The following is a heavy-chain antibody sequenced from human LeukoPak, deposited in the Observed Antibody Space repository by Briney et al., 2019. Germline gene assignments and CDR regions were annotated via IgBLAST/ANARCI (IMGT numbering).Heavy chain of an antibody. Sequence: GASVKVSCKASGYTFTGYYMHWVRQAPGQGLEWMGWINPNSGGTNYAQKFQGWVTMTRDTPISTAYMELSRLRSDDTAVYYCAREAELRYFDWLPGDAFDIWGQGTMVTVSS. V-gene: IGHV1-2*04. J-gene: IGHJ3*02. CDR3: AREAELRYFDWLPGDAFDI. CDR1: GYTFTGYY. D-gene: IGHD3-9*01. CDR2: INPNSGGT.